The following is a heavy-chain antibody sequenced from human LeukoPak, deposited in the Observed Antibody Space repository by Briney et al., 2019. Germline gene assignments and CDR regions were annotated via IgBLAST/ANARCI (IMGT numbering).Heavy chain of an antibody. V-gene: IGHV5-51*01. CDR3: ARPYSTGIRDAYDM. D-gene: IGHD2-8*02. Sequence: GESLKISCKASGYSFTNYWTAWVRQTPGTGLEWMRTIYPGDSEARYSPSFQGQVTLSVDRSITTAYLQWPSLKASDTAIYYCARPYSTGIRDAYDMWGQGTMVIVSS. CDR1: GYSFTNYW. J-gene: IGHJ3*02. CDR2: IYPGDSEA.